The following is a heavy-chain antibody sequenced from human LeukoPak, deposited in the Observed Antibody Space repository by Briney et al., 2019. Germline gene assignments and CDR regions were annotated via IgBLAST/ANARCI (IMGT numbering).Heavy chain of an antibody. D-gene: IGHD3-10*01. J-gene: IGHJ5*02. CDR2: SNPNSCDT. CDR1: GYTVTGYY. Sequence: ASVTVSCKASGYTVTGYYMLWVRQAPGQGLEWMGWSNPNSCDTNYAQKFQGWITLTRDTSISTAYLEPSRTRSDDTAVYYSARAGPCMGRGVSEVYNWFDTWGQGTLVTVSS. V-gene: IGHV1-2*04. CDR3: ARAGPCMGRGVSEVYNWFDT.